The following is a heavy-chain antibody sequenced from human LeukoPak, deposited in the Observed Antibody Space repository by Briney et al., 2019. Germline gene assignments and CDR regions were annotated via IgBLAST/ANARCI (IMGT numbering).Heavy chain of an antibody. D-gene: IGHD1-26*01. V-gene: IGHV1-2*02. J-gene: IGHJ5*02. CDR3: ARAGGRSWFDP. CDR1: GYTFSDSY. CDR2: MNPKSGGT. Sequence: ASVKVSCKASGYTFSDSYIHWVRQGPGQGLEWMGSMNPKSGGTKYAQKFQGRVSMTRDTSISTAYMELASLTSDDTAVYYCARAGGRSWFDPWGQGTLVTVSS.